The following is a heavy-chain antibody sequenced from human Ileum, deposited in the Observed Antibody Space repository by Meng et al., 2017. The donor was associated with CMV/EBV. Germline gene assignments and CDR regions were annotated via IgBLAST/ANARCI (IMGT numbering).Heavy chain of an antibody. CDR2: IYYSGST. CDR1: GGSISSSSYY. D-gene: IGHD3-10*01. Sequence: GSLRLSCTVPGGSISSSSYYWGWIRQPPGKGLEWIGSIYYSGSTYYNPSLKSRVTISVDTSKNPFSLKLSSVTAADTAVYYCARPRPRAKNYYGSGSPPWFDPWGQGTLVTVSS. J-gene: IGHJ5*02. V-gene: IGHV4-39*01. CDR3: ARPRPRAKNYYGSGSPPWFDP.